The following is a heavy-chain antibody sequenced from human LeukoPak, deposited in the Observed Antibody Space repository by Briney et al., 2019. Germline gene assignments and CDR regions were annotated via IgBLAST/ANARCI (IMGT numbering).Heavy chain of an antibody. CDR2: INQDGSQT. CDR1: GFVFSDYW. CDR3: ANLGAGGFDI. D-gene: IGHD3-16*01. J-gene: IGHJ3*02. V-gene: IGHV3-7*03. Sequence: PGGSLRLSCTASGFVFSDYWMSWVRQAPGKGLEWLANINQDGSQTSYVDPVRGRFTVSRDNAKNSLYLQMNSLRAEDTAVYYCANLGAGGFDIWGQGTMVTVS.